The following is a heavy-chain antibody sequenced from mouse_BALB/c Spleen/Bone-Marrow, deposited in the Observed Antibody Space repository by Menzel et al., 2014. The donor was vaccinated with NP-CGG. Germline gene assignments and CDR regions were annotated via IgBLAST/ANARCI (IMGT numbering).Heavy chain of an antibody. D-gene: IGHD2-4*01. J-gene: IGHJ4*01. CDR2: ISCYNGAT. V-gene: IGHV1S34*01. CDR3: AGKRDYEYAMDY. Sequence: LVKTGASVRISCKASGYSFTGYYMHWVKQSHGKSLEWIGYISCYNGATSYNQKFKGTATFTVDTSSSTAYMQFNSLTSEDSAVYYCAGKRDYEYAMDYWGQGTSVTVSS. CDR1: GYSFTGYY.